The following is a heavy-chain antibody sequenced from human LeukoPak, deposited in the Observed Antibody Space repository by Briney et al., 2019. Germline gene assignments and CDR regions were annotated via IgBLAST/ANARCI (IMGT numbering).Heavy chain of an antibody. V-gene: IGHV4-30-2*01. CDR2: IYHSGST. CDR1: GGSISSGGYS. CDR3: AREITDSSGYYYLDY. J-gene: IGHJ4*02. Sequence: SETLSLTCAVSGGSISSGGYSWSWIRQPPGKGLEWIGYIYHSGSTYYNPSLKSRVTISVDRSKNQFSLKLSSVTAADTAVYYCAREITDSSGYYYLDYWGQGTPVTVSS. D-gene: IGHD3-22*01.